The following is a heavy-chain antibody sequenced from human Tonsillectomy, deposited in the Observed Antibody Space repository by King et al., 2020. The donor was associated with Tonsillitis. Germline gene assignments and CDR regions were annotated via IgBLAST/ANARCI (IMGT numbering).Heavy chain of an antibody. Sequence: VQLVESGGGVVQPGGSLRLSCVASGFSFSNYGMHWVRQAPGKGLEWVAFIRSDGSIKYYADPVKGRFTISRDNSKNTQYLQINSPRPEDTAVYYCAKDVPAAFFDYWGQGTLVTVSS. CDR1: GFSFSNYG. CDR2: IRSDGSIK. D-gene: IGHD3-10*02. J-gene: IGHJ4*02. V-gene: IGHV3-30*02. CDR3: AKDVPAAFFDY.